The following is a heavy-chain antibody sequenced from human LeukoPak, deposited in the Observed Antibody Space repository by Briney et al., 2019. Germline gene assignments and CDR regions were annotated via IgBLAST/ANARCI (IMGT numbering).Heavy chain of an antibody. J-gene: IGHJ4*02. Sequence: PGGSLRLSCAASGFTFSSYAMNWVRQAPGKGLEWVSGISGSGAGTYYADSVKGRFTISRDNSKNTLYLQMNSLRAEDTAVYYCAKMVREFYTISYYFDYWGQGTLATVSS. V-gene: IGHV3-23*01. D-gene: IGHD2-8*01. CDR1: GFTFSSYA. CDR3: AKMVREFYTISYYFDY. CDR2: ISGSGAGT.